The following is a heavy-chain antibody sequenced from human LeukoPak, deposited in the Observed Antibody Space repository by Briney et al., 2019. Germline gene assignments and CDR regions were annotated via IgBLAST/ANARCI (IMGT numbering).Heavy chain of an antibody. CDR2: ITWNTDTI. CDR3: AKDISVGASPYYFDS. J-gene: IGHJ4*02. D-gene: IGHD1-26*01. Sequence: PGGSLRLSCAASGFTFDDYAMHGVRHGPGKGLEWISGITWNTDTIGYADSVMGRFTIYRYNGKSSLYLQMNSLRAEDTALYYCAKDISVGASPYYFDSWGQGTLVTVSS. V-gene: IGHV3-9*01. CDR1: GFTFDDYA.